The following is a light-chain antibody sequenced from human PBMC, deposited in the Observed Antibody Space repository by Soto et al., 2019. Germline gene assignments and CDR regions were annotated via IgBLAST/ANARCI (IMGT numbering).Light chain of an antibody. CDR1: QSISSW. J-gene: IGKJ3*01. CDR3: QQYNSYPS. V-gene: IGKV1-5*01. Sequence: DIQLTQSPPSLSASVGDRVTITCRASQSISSWLAWYQQKPGKAPKLLIYDASSLESGVPSRFSGSGSGTEFTLTISSLQPDDFATYYCQQYNSYPSFGPGTKVDIK. CDR2: DAS.